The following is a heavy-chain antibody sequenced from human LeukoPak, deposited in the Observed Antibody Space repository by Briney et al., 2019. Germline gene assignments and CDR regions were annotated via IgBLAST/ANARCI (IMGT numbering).Heavy chain of an antibody. CDR3: ASDIVATSGDF. D-gene: IGHD5-12*01. J-gene: IGHJ4*02. CDR1: GFTFSDYY. CDR2: ITSSGDDI. V-gene: IGHV3-11*01. Sequence: GGSLKLSCAASGFTFSDYYMSWIRQAPGKGLEWVAYITSSGDDIYYADSVKGRFTISRDNAKNALFLRMSSLRVEDTATYYCASDIVATSGDFWGQGTLVSVSS.